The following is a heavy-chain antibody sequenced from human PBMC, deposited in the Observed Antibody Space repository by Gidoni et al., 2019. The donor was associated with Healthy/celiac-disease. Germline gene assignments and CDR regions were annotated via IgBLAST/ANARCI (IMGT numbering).Heavy chain of an antibody. CDR1: GYTFTGSY. CDR3: ARVSVVDTAPDDGIGYFDL. D-gene: IGHD5-18*01. CDR2: INPNSGGT. J-gene: IGHJ2*01. V-gene: IGHV1-2*06. Sequence: QVQLVQSGAEVKKPGASVKVSCQASGYTFTGSYLHWVRQAPGQGLEWMGRINPNSGGTNYAQKFQGRVTMTRDTSISTAYMELSRLRSDDTAVYYCARVSVVDTAPDDGIGYFDLWGRGTLVTVSS.